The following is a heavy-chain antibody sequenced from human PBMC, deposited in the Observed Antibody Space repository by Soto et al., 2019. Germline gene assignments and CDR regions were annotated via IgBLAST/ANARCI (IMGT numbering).Heavy chain of an antibody. V-gene: IGHV3-23*01. CDR3: AKESYYDSSGYPQGDY. CDR2: ISGSGGST. CDR1: GFTFSSYA. Sequence: TGGSLRLSCAASGFTFSSYAMSWVRQAPGKGLEWVSAISGSGGSTYYADSVKGRFTISRDNSKNTLYLQMNSLRAEDTAVYYCAKESYYDSSGYPQGDYWGQGTLVTVSS. D-gene: IGHD3-22*01. J-gene: IGHJ4*02.